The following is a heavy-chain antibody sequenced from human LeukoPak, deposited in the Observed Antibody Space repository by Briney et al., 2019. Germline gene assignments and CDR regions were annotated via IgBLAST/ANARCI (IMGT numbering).Heavy chain of an antibody. V-gene: IGHV1-46*01. CDR1: ENTFTNYY. CDR2: INPSGGST. D-gene: IGHD7-27*01. J-gene: IGHJ4*02. CDR3: AGAPWGPYDF. Sequence: ASVKVSCKASENTFTNYYMHWVRQAPGQGLEWMGIINPSGGSTSYAQKFQGRVTMTRDTSTSTVYMELRSLRSEDTAVYYCAGAPWGPYDFWGQGTLVTVSS.